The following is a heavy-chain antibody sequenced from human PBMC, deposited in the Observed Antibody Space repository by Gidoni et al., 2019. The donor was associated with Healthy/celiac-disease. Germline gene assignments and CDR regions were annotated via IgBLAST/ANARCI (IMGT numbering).Heavy chain of an antibody. D-gene: IGHD6-19*01. J-gene: IGHJ4*02. CDR1: GYSISSGYY. V-gene: IGHV4-38-2*02. Sequence: QVQLQESGPGLVKPSETLSLTCTVSGYSISSGYYWGWIRQPPGKGLEWIGSIYHSGSTYYNPSLKSRVTISVDTSKNQFSLKLSSVTAADTAVYYCARGNAAVAGTAHYWGQGTLVTVSS. CDR2: IYHSGST. CDR3: ARGNAAVAGTAHY.